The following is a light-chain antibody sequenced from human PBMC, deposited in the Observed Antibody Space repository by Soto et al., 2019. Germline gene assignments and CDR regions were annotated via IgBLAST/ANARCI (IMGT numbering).Light chain of an antibody. CDR3: QQYNSYSIT. CDR1: QGIGVR. CDR2: DAS. J-gene: IGKJ5*01. V-gene: IGKV1-5*01. Sequence: IQMTQSPSSLSASIGDRVTITCRASQGIGVRLAWYQQKPGKAPKLLIYDASSLESGVPSRFSGSGSGTEFTLTISSLQPDDFATYYCQQYNSYSITFGQGTRLEIK.